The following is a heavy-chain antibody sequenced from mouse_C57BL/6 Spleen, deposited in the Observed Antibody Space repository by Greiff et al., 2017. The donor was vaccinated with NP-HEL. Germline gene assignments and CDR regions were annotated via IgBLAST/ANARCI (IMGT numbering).Heavy chain of an antibody. CDR2: ISDGGSYT. V-gene: IGHV5-4*01. D-gene: IGHD1-1*01. CDR3: ARDGSSFGNFDY. CDR1: GFTFSSYA. J-gene: IGHJ2*01. Sequence: EVKVVESGGGLVKPGGSLKLSCAASGFTFSSYAMSWVRQTPEKRLEWVATISDGGSYTYYPDNVKGRFTISRDNAKNNLYLQMSHLKSEDTAMYYCARDGSSFGNFDYWGQGTTLTVSS.